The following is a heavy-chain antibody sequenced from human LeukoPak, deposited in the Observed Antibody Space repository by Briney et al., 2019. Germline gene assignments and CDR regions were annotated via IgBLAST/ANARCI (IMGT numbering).Heavy chain of an antibody. Sequence: SSETLSLTCTVSGGSISSYYWSWIRQPPGKGLEWIGYIYYSGSTNYNPSLKSRVTISVDTSKNQFSLKLNSVTAADTAVYYCARETSQKGAHYMDVWGKGTTVTISS. J-gene: IGHJ6*03. V-gene: IGHV4-59*01. CDR3: ARETSQKGAHYMDV. D-gene: IGHD3-16*01. CDR2: IYYSGST. CDR1: GGSISSYY.